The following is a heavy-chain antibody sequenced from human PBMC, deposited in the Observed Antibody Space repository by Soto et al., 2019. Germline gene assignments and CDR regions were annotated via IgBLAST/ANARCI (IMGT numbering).Heavy chain of an antibody. Sequence: GASVKVSCKASGYTFTSYGISWVRQAPGQGLEWMGWISAYNGNTNYAQKLQGRVTMTTDTSTSTAYMELRSLRSDDTAVYYCARDTNYDFWSGYASDAFDIWGQGTMVTVSS. D-gene: IGHD3-3*01. CDR2: ISAYNGNT. CDR1: GYTFTSYG. V-gene: IGHV1-18*01. J-gene: IGHJ3*02. CDR3: ARDTNYDFWSGYASDAFDI.